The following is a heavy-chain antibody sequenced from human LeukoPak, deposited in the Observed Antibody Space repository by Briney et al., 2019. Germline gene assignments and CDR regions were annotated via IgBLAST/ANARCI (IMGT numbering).Heavy chain of an antibody. CDR3: ARPKYSISTSCFDAFDI. D-gene: IGHD2-2*01. J-gene: IGHJ3*02. V-gene: IGHV4-34*01. CDR2: INHSGDT. CDR1: GGSLRGYY. Sequence: SETLSLTCAVYGGSLRGYYWTWIRQPPGKGLEWIGDINHSGDTNQNPSLKSRVAISLDTSKNQFSLRVTSVTAADTAVYYCARPKYSISTSCFDAFDIWGQGTMVTVSS.